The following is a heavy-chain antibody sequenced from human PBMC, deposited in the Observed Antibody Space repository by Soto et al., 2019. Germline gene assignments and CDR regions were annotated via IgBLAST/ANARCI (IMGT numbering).Heavy chain of an antibody. CDR2: LSGSGGST. CDR1: GFTCSSHS. CDR3: ARGSTDSSPGSGIFDC. D-gene: IGHD2-15*01. J-gene: IGHJ4*02. V-gene: IGHV3-23*01. Sequence: GSLRRPCAASGFTCSSHSMSLVRQDPGKGLEWVSVLSGSGGSTYYAVSVRGRFSSARDNSKNTLYLQMSSLRAEDSAVYYGARGSTDSSPGSGIFDCWGRGTLVTVSS.